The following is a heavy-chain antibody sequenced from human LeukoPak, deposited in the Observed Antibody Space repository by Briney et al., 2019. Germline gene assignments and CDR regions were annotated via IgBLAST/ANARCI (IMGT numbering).Heavy chain of an antibody. CDR2: ISAYNGNT. CDR1: GYTFTSYG. D-gene: IGHD2-21*02. V-gene: IGHV1-18*01. J-gene: IGHJ3*02. CDR3: ASSWACGGDCYAFDI. Sequence: ASVKVSCKASGYTFTSYGISWVRQAPGQGLEWMGWISAYNGNTNYAQKLQGRVTMTTDTSTSTAYMELRSLRSDDTAVYYCASSWACGGDCYAFDIWGQGTMVTVSS.